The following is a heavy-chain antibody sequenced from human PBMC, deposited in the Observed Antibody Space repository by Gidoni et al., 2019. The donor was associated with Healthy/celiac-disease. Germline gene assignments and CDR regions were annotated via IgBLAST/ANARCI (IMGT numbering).Heavy chain of an antibody. CDR3: ARSEGDFWSGYFRH. J-gene: IGHJ1*01. V-gene: IGHV3-30*01. Sequence: QVQLVESGGGVVQPGRSLSLSCASSGFTFRSYAMHWVRQAPGKGLEWVAVISYDVSNKYYADSVKGRFTISRDNSKNTLYLQMNSLRAEDTAVYYCARSEGDFWSGYFRHWGQGTLVTVSS. CDR2: ISYDVSNK. CDR1: GFTFRSYA. D-gene: IGHD3-3*01.